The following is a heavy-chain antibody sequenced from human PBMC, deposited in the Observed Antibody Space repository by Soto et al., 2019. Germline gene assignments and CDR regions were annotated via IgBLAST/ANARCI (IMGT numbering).Heavy chain of an antibody. J-gene: IGHJ4*02. CDR2: IIPILGIA. CDR3: ASVQTGNGYYFDY. Sequence: QVQLVQSGAEVKKPGSSVKVSCKASGGTFSSYTISWVRQAPGQGLEWMGRIIPILGIANYAQKFQGRVTTTRDTXTSTAYMELSSLRSEDTAVYYCASVQTGNGYYFDYWGQGTLVTVSS. D-gene: IGHD7-27*01. V-gene: IGHV1-69*02. CDR1: GGTFSSYT.